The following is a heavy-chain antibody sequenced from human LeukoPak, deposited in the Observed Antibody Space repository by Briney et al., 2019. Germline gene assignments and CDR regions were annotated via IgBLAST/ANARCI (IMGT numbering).Heavy chain of an antibody. D-gene: IGHD6-19*01. CDR1: GGSISSDGYY. J-gene: IGHJ3*02. V-gene: IGHV4-31*03. CDR3: VSGHSSGWYHDAFDI. CDR2: LYYSGST. Sequence: PSETLSLTCPVSGGSISSDGYYWSWLRQHPGKVLEWIRYLYYSGSTYYNPSLKSRVTITVDTSKNQFSLKLSSVSAADTAFYYCVSGHSSGWYHDAFDIWGQGTMVTVSS.